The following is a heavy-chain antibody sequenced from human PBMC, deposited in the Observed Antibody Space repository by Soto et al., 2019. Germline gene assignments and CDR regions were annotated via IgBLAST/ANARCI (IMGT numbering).Heavy chain of an antibody. Sequence: GGSLRLSCAASGFTFSSYWMSWVRQAPGKGLEWVANIKQDGSEKYYVDSVKGRFTISRDNAKNSLYLQMNSLRAEDTAVYYCARDFIAAADNFDYWGQGTLVTVSS. D-gene: IGHD6-13*01. V-gene: IGHV3-7*01. CDR2: IKQDGSEK. J-gene: IGHJ4*02. CDR3: ARDFIAAADNFDY. CDR1: GFTFSSYW.